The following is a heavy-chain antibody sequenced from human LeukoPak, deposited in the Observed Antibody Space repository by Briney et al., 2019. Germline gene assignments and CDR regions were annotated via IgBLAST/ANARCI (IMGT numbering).Heavy chain of an antibody. CDR1: GFTFSSYW. J-gene: IGHJ4*02. CDR2: SNSDGSST. D-gene: IGHD4/OR15-4a*01. CDR3: AREHYGVFDY. Sequence: GGSLRLSCAASGFTFSSYWMHWVRQAPGKGLVWISRSNSDGSSTAYADSVKGRFTISRDNAKNTLHLQMNSLRAEDTAEYYCAREHYGVFDYWGQGTLVTVSS. V-gene: IGHV3-74*01.